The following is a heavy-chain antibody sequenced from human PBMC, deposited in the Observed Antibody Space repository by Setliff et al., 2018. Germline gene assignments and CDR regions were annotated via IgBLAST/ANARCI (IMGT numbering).Heavy chain of an antibody. J-gene: IGHJ4*02. CDR1: GASIRNFY. V-gene: IGHV4-59*01. Sequence: SETLSLTCNVSGASIRNFYWTWIRQPPGKGLEWIGYVHFTGSTNYNPSLKSRVTMSVDVSKSQFSLRLSSVTAADTAVYYCARLRGIAVPGAPKYYSPGYWGQGTLVTVSS. CDR3: ARLRGIAVPGAPKYYSPGY. CDR2: VHFTGST. D-gene: IGHD6-19*01.